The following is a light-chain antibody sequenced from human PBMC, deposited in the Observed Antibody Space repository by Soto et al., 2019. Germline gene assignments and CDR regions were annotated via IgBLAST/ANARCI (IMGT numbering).Light chain of an antibody. Sequence: EIVMTQSPATLSVSPGERATLSCRASQSVSANLAWYQQKPGQAPRLLNYATSTRATGIPGRFTGSGSGTEFTLTISSLQSEDFAVYHCQQYDNKPPITFGQGTRLEIK. CDR2: ATS. CDR3: QQYDNKPPIT. V-gene: IGKV3-15*01. J-gene: IGKJ5*01. CDR1: QSVSAN.